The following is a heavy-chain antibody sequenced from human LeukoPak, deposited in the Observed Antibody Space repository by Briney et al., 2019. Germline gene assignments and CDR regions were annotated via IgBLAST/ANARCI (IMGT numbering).Heavy chain of an antibody. CDR1: GFTVSSNY. J-gene: IGHJ3*02. CDR3: ARFFYGLWSGYAFDI. Sequence: GGSLRLSCAASGFTVSSNYMSWVRQAPGKGLEWVSVIYSGGSTYYADSVKGRLTISRDNSKNTLYLQMNSLRAEDTAVYYCARFFYGLWSGYAFDIWGQGTMVTVSS. CDR2: IYSGGST. D-gene: IGHD3-3*01. V-gene: IGHV3-66*01.